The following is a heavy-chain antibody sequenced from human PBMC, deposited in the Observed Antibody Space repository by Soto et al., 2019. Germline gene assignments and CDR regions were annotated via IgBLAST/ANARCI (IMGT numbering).Heavy chain of an antibody. Sequence: GGSLRLSCAASGFTFINAWMSWVRQAPGKGLEWVGRIKSKTDGGTTDYAAPVKGRFTISRDDSKNTLYLQMNSLKTEDTAVYYCTTELYDFWSGYFDAFDIWGQGTMVTVSS. CDR3: TTELYDFWSGYFDAFDI. D-gene: IGHD3-3*01. CDR1: GFTFINAW. V-gene: IGHV3-15*01. CDR2: IKSKTDGGTT. J-gene: IGHJ3*02.